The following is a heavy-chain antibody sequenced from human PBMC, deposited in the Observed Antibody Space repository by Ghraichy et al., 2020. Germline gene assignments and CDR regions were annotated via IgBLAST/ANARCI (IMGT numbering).Heavy chain of an antibody. D-gene: IGHD5-24*01. CDR2: IGTAGDT. V-gene: IGHV3-13*01. CDR3: ARGPRGMATTYFDY. Sequence: GGSLRLSCAASGFTFSSYDMHWVRQATGKGLEWVSAIGTAGDTYYPGSVKGRFTISRENAKNSLYLQMNSLRAEDTAVYYCARGPRGMATTYFDYWGQGTLVTVSS. CDR1: GFTFSSYD. J-gene: IGHJ4*02.